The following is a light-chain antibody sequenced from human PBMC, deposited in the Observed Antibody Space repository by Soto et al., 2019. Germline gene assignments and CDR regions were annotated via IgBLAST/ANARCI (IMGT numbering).Light chain of an antibody. CDR1: SRDVRDYKY. Sequence: QSVLTQPASVSGSPGQSITISCSGTSRDVRDYKYVSWYQHHPGKAPKLIISDVSKRPPGVPDRFSGSKSGNTASLTISGLQAEDEADYYCCSYAGSYPTYVFGTGTKVTV. V-gene: IGLV2-11*01. J-gene: IGLJ1*01. CDR2: DVS. CDR3: CSYAGSYPTYV.